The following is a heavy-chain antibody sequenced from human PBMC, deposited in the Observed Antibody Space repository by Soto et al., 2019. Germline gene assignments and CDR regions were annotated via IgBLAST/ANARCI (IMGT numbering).Heavy chain of an antibody. CDR1: GDFLDDSRW. CDR3: ARAEDTAMVYYYGMDV. Sequence: TLSLTCTVSGDFLDDSRWWSWVRQPPGKGLEWIGEIHHTGITNYIPSLKSRVTMSVDKNKNQVSLEVYSVTAADTAVYYCARAEDTAMVYYYGMDVWGQGTTVTVSS. V-gene: IGHV4-4*02. J-gene: IGHJ6*02. CDR2: IHHTGIT. D-gene: IGHD5-18*01.